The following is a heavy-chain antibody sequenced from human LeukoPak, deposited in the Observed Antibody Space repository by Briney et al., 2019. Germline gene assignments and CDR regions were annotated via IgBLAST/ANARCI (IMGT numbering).Heavy chain of an antibody. V-gene: IGHV4-59*08. J-gene: IGHJ5*02. CDR1: GGSISSYY. CDR3: ARADITMIGGP. Sequence: SETLSLTCTVSGGSISSYYWSWIRQPPGKGLEWIGYIHYSGSTNCNPSLKSRVTISVDPSKNQFSLKLTSVTAADTAVYFCARADITMIGGPGGQGPFVTVPS. D-gene: IGHD3-10*01. CDR2: IHYSGST.